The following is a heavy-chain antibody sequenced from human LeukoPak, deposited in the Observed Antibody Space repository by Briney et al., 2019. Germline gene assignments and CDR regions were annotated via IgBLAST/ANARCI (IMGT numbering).Heavy chain of an antibody. CDR2: MNPSSGNT. D-gene: IGHD6-6*01. Sequence: ASVKVSCKASGGTFSSNVISWVRQAPGQGLEWMGWMNPSSGNTGYAQKFQDRVSMTRNTSINTAYMELSSLRSEDTAVYYYARSLAGRSYYYYMDAWGNGTTVTVSS. J-gene: IGHJ6*03. V-gene: IGHV1-8*02. CDR1: GGTFSSNV. CDR3: ARSLAGRSYYYYMDA.